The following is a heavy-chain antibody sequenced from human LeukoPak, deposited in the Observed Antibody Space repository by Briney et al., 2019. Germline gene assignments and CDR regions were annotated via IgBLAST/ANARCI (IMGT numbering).Heavy chain of an antibody. Sequence: PSETLSLTCTVSGGSISSSGYYWGWIRQPPGKGLEWIGSLYYSGSTYYNSSLKSRVTISVDTSKDQISLKLSSVTAADTAVYYCARQVHPTMARGVIRWFDPWGQGTLVTVSS. CDR3: ARQVHPTMARGVIRWFDP. J-gene: IGHJ5*02. CDR2: LYYSGST. D-gene: IGHD3-10*01. CDR1: GGSISSSGYY. V-gene: IGHV4-39*01.